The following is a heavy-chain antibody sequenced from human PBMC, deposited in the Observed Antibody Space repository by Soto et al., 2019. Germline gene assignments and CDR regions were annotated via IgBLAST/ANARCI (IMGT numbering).Heavy chain of an antibody. D-gene: IGHD5-18*01. J-gene: IGHJ6*02. V-gene: IGHV4-34*01. CDR1: GGSFNDYY. CDR2: INHSGST. Sequence: SETLSLTCAVYGVYGGSFNDYYWNWIRQPPGKGLEWIGEINHSGSTNYNPSLKSRVTISVDTSKNQFSLKLSSVTAADTAMYYCTRGRYSSGYVDYYYYVLDVWGPGTKVTVSS. CDR3: TRGRYSSGYVDYYYYVLDV.